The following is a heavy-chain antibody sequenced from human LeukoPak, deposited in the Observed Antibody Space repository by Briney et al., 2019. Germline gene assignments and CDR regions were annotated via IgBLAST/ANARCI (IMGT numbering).Heavy chain of an antibody. D-gene: IGHD3-22*01. J-gene: IGHJ6*02. Sequence: PSETLSLTCDVFGGSFTDYFWTWIRQSPGKGLEWIGEINDYTGNTNYNPSLNSRVSISLENTKNQFSLVLRSVTAADTAVYYCARGRIAKIVVVHSFHYGMDVWGQGTTVTVSS. V-gene: IGHV4-34*01. CDR3: ARGRIAKIVVVHSFHYGMDV. CDR1: GGSFTDYF. CDR2: INDYTGNT.